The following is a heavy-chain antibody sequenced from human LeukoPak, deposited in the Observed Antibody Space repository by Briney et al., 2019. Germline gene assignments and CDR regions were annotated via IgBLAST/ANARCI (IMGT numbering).Heavy chain of an antibody. J-gene: IGHJ4*02. Sequence: ASVQDTCKSCGYTFPSYGMSGVRRPPAQGGAGVGWISAYNGNTNNAQKLQGRVTMTTDQSTSTAYMELRSLRSDDTAVYYCARVPAPFGVLPNYFDYWGQGTLVTVSS. CDR1: GYTFPSYG. V-gene: IGHV1-18*01. CDR2: ISAYNGNT. CDR3: ARVPAPFGVLPNYFDY. D-gene: IGHD3-3*01.